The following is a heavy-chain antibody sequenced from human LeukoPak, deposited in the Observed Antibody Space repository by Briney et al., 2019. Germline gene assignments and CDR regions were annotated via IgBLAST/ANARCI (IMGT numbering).Heavy chain of an antibody. Sequence: GGSLRLSCAASGFTVSSNYMSWVRQAPGKGLEWVSVIYSGGSTYYADSVKGRFTISRDNSKNTLYLQMNSLRAEDTAVYYCARSSDSSGYYGYWGQGTLVTVSS. V-gene: IGHV3-53*01. J-gene: IGHJ4*02. D-gene: IGHD3-22*01. CDR2: IYSGGST. CDR3: ARSSDSSGYYGY. CDR1: GFTVSSNY.